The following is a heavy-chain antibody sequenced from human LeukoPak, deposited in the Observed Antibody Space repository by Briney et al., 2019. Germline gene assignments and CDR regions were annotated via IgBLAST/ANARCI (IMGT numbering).Heavy chain of an antibody. V-gene: IGHV3-74*01. CDR1: GFTFSSDW. D-gene: IGHD5-24*01. CDR3: ARSLATVPGSFDY. J-gene: IGHJ4*02. Sequence: PGGSLRLSCAASGFTFSSDWMHWVRQVPGKGLVWVSRINSDGGTTTYADPVKGRFTISRDNAKNTLYLQMNSLRDEDTAVYYCARSLATVPGSFDYWGQGTLVTVSS. CDR2: INSDGGTT.